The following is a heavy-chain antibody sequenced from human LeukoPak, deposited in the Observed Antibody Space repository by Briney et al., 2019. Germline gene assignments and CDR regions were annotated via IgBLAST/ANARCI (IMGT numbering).Heavy chain of an antibody. CDR1: GGSISSSSYY. D-gene: IGHD3-10*01. Sequence: SETLSLTCTVSGGSISSSSYYWGWIRQPPGKGLEWIGSIYYSGSTYYNPSLKSRVTISVDTSKNQFSLKLSSVTAADTAVYYCARVYYGSGLTIDYYMDVWGKGTTVTISS. CDR3: ARVYYGSGLTIDYYMDV. V-gene: IGHV4-39*01. J-gene: IGHJ6*03. CDR2: IYYSGST.